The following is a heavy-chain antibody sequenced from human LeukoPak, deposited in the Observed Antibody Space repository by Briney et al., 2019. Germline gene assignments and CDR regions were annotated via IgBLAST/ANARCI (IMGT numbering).Heavy chain of an antibody. J-gene: IGHJ4*02. CDR2: TKPDGSAE. Sequence: GGSLRLSCAASGFTFRNYWMRWVRQAPGKGLEWVANTKPDGSAEYYADSVRGRFTTSRDNANYFLNLQMNSLRAEDTAVYYCARDGGLNTNFDCWGQGTLVTVSS. D-gene: IGHD2-15*01. CDR1: GFTFRNYW. V-gene: IGHV3-7*01. CDR3: ARDGGLNTNFDC.